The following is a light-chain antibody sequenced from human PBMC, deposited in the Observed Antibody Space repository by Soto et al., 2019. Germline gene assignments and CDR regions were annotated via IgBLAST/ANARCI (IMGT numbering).Light chain of an antibody. CDR1: QSISSW. CDR3: QQYNSYLYN. CDR2: DDS. J-gene: IGKJ2*01. Sequence: DIQMTQSPSTLSASVGDRVTITCRASQSISSWLAWYQQKPGKAPKLLIYDDSSLESGVPSRFSGSGSGTEFTLTISSLQPDDCATYYCQQYNSYLYNFSQGTKLEIK. V-gene: IGKV1-5*01.